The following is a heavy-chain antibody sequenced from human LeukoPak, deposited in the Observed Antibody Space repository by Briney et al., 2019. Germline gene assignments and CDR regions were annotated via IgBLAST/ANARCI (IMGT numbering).Heavy chain of an antibody. Sequence: GGSLRLSCAASGFTVSSNYMSWVRQAPGKGLEWVSVIYSGGSTYYADSVKGRFTISSDNSKNTLYLYMNGLRAEDTALYYCARTVDRGRARYYYMDVWGKGTTVAVSS. J-gene: IGHJ6*03. CDR2: IYSGGST. CDR3: ARTVDRGRARYYYMDV. D-gene: IGHD1-14*01. V-gene: IGHV3-66*02. CDR1: GFTVSSNY.